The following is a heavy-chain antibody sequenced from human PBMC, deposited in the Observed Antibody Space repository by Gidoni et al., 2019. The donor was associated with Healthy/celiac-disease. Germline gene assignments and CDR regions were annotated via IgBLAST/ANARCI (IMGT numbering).Heavy chain of an antibody. D-gene: IGHD6-13*01. J-gene: IGHJ4*02. V-gene: IGHV4-39*01. CDR3: ARRGYSSSWYGDYFDY. Sequence: QLQLQESGPGLVKPSETLSLTCTVSGGSISSSSYYWGWIRQPPGKGLEWIGRIYYSGSTYYNPSLKSRVTISVDTSKNQFSLKLSSVTAADTAVYYCARRGYSSSWYGDYFDYWGQGTLVTVSS. CDR1: GGSISSSSYY. CDR2: IYYSGST.